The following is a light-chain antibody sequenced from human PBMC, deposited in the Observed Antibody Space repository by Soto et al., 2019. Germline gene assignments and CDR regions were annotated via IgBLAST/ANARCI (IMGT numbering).Light chain of an antibody. Sequence: EIVLTQSPGTLSLSPGGRATLSCWASQRVSTFLAWYQQRPGQAPRLLISEASNRATDIPARFSGSGSGTDFTLTISSLEPEDFAVYYCQQSHNWPRTFGQGTKVDIK. J-gene: IGKJ1*01. CDR2: EAS. CDR3: QQSHNWPRT. CDR1: QRVSTF. V-gene: IGKV3-11*01.